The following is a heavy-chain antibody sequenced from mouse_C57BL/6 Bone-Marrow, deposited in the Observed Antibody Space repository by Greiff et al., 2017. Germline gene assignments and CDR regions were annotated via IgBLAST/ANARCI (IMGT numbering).Heavy chain of an antibody. V-gene: IGHV5-15*04. D-gene: IGHD3-2*02. CDR3: ARLDSSGPLAY. Sequence: EVKLEESGAGLVQPGGSLKLSCAASGFTFSDYGMAWVRQAPRKGPEWVAFISNLAYSIYYADTVTGRFTISRENAKNTLYLEMSSLRSEDTAMYYCARLDSSGPLAYWGQGTLVTVSA. CDR2: ISNLAYSI. J-gene: IGHJ3*01. CDR1: GFTFSDYG.